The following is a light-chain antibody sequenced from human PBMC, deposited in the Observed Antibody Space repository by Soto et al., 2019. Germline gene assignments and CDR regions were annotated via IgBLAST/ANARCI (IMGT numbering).Light chain of an antibody. V-gene: IGKV3-20*01. CDR3: QPYGSSPST. CDR2: GAS. Sequence: EIVLTQSPGTLSLSPGERATLSCRASQSVSSNFLASYQQKPGQAPRLLIYGASRRATGIPDRFSGSGSGTDFTLTISRLESEDFALYYCQPYGSSPSTFGQGTRLEIK. J-gene: IGKJ5*01. CDR1: QSVSSNF.